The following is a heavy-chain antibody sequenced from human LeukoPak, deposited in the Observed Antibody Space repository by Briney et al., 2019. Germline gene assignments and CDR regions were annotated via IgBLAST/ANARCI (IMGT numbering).Heavy chain of an antibody. V-gene: IGHV4-39*07. J-gene: IGHJ5*02. Sequence: SETLSLTCTVSGGSISSNSYYWGWIRQPPGKGLEWVGTVYYTGSTYYNPSLKSRVTISVDTSKNQFSLKLSSVTAADTAVYYCARDMTTVTTFLKTGFDPWGQGTLVTVSS. D-gene: IGHD4-17*01. CDR2: VYYTGST. CDR3: ARDMTTVTTFLKTGFDP. CDR1: GGSISSNSYY.